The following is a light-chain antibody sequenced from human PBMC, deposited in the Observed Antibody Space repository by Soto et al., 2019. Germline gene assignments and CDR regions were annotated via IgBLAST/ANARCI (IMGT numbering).Light chain of an antibody. J-gene: IGKJ1*01. CDR3: QQYHSFSWT. CDR2: AAS. Sequence: DIQMTQSPSSLSASVGDRVTITCRASQGIRNYLAWYQQKPGKVPKLLIYAASTLQSGVPSRFSGSGSATDFTLTISGLQPEDVGTYYCQQYHSFSWTFGQGTKVEIK. CDR1: QGIRNY. V-gene: IGKV1-27*01.